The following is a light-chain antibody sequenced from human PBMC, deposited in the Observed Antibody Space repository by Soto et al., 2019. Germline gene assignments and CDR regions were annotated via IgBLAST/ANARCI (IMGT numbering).Light chain of an antibody. J-gene: IGKJ1*01. CDR2: AAY. CDR3: QKYNSATWT. Sequence: DIQMTPSPSSLSASLGERATITCRASQGISNYLAWHQQKPGKVPKLLIYAAYTLQSGVPSRFSGSGSGTDFTLTISSLQPEDVATYYCQKYNSATWTFGQGTKVDIK. CDR1: QGISNY. V-gene: IGKV1-27*01.